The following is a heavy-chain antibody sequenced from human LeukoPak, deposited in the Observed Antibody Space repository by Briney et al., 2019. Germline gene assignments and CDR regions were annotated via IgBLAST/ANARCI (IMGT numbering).Heavy chain of an antibody. Sequence: GGSLRLSCAASRFSFSSYWMSWVRLAPGKGLEWISYISSSGTNKYYSDSVKGRFTISRDNSKNTLYLQMNSLRAEDTAVYYCARVAPTVNTAYYYYMDVWGKGTTVTVSS. CDR3: ARVAPTVNTAYYYYMDV. D-gene: IGHD4-17*01. J-gene: IGHJ6*03. CDR1: RFSFSSYW. V-gene: IGHV3-48*01. CDR2: ISSSGTNK.